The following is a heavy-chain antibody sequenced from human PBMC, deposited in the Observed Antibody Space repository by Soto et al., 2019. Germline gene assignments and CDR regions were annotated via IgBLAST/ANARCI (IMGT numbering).Heavy chain of an antibody. D-gene: IGHD2-15*01. CDR2: IGGSGGGGTT. CDR3: AKGNNGASCYSGLDY. V-gene: IGHV3-23*01. CDR1: GFTFRDYG. J-gene: IGHJ4*02. Sequence: PGGSLRLSCAASGFTFRDYGMTWVRQVPEKGLEWVSVIGGSGGGGTTYYADSVKGRFIVSRDDSKNTVYLQMNSLRAEDTAVYHCAKGNNGASCYSGLDYWGQGALVTVSS.